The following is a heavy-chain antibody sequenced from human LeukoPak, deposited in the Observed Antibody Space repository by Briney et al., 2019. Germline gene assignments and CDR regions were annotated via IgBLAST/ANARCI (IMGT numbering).Heavy chain of an antibody. CDR3: ARGYLWSGELLNWYFDL. CDR2: IKRDGTEK. V-gene: IGHV3-7*03. CDR1: GFTFSGYW. D-gene: IGHD3-10*01. J-gene: IGHJ2*01. Sequence: GGSLGLSCAASGFTFSGYWMSWVRQTPGKGLEWVANIKRDGTEKYYVDSVKGRFTISRDNAKKSLYLQMNSLRAEDTALYYCARGYLWSGELLNWYFDLWGPGTLVTVSS.